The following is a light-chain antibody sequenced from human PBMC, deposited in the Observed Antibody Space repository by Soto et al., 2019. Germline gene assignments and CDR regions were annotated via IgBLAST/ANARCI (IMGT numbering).Light chain of an antibody. CDR3: AAWDDSLSGRYV. CDR2: RNN. V-gene: IGLV1-47*01. CDR1: SYNIGSNY. Sequence: QSVLTHPPSASGTTGQRVNISCSGSSYNIGSNYVYWYQQLPGTAPKLLIYRNNQRPSGVPDRFSGSKSGTSASLAISGLRSEDEADYYCAAWDDSLSGRYVFGTGTKLTVL. J-gene: IGLJ1*01.